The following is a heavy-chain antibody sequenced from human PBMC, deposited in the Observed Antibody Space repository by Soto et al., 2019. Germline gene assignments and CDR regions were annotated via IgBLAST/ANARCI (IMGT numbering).Heavy chain of an antibody. CDR1: AFTYSSYA. CDR2: LRGSGGNT. CDR3: AEGIWGPNALYCSSTSCSNLYYYYGMDV. Sequence: PGGSLRLPCAPAAFTYSSYARSWDRQAPRKGLEWVSPLRGSGGNTYYSDSVKGWFTISRDNSKNTLCLQINSLIAEDTAVYYFAEGIWGPNALYCSSTSCSNLYYYYGMDVWGQVTTVTVSS. V-gene: IGHV3-23*01. D-gene: IGHD2-2*01. J-gene: IGHJ6*01.